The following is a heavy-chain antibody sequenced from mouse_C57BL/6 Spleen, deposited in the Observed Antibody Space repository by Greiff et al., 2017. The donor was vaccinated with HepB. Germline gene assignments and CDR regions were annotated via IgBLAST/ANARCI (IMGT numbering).Heavy chain of an antibody. CDR3: ARRATVVARGYAMDY. Sequence: QVQLQQSGPELVKPGASVKLSCKASGYTFTSYDINWVKQRPGQGLEWIGWIYPRDGSTKYNEKFKGKATLTVDTSSSTAYMELHSLTSEDSAVYFWARRATVVARGYAMDYWGQGTSVTVSS. D-gene: IGHD1-1*01. J-gene: IGHJ4*01. CDR1: GYTFTSYD. V-gene: IGHV1-85*01. CDR2: IYPRDGST.